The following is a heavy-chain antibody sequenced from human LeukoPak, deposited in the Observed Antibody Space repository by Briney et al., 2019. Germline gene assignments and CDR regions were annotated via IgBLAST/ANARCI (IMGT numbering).Heavy chain of an antibody. CDR2: ISAYNGNT. Sequence: GASVKVSCKASGYTFTSYGISLVRQAPGQGREWMGWISAYNGNTNYAQKLQGRVTMTTDTSTSTAYIELRSLRSDDTAVYYCARVEVGAYDAFDIWGQGTMVTVSS. J-gene: IGHJ3*02. CDR1: GYTFTSYG. D-gene: IGHD1-26*01. V-gene: IGHV1-18*01. CDR3: ARVEVGAYDAFDI.